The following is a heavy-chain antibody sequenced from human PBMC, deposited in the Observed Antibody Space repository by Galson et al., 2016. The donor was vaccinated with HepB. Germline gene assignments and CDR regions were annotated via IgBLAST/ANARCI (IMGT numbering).Heavy chain of an antibody. D-gene: IGHD2-2*01. J-gene: IGHJ6*02. V-gene: IGHV3-72*01. CDR1: GFIFSDHY. CDR2: SRNKANSYST. CDR3: TRWGASSKYAMDV. Sequence: SLRLSCAASGFIFSDHYMDWVRQAPGKGLEWIGRSRNKANSYSTEYAASVKGRFTISRDDSKNSLYLQMNSLKIDDAAVYYCTRWGASSKYAMDVWVQGTTVTVSS.